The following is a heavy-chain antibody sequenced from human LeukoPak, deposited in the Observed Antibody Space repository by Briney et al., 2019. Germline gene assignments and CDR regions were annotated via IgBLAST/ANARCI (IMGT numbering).Heavy chain of an antibody. CDR3: AKGDPISAGGQYYFDY. J-gene: IGHJ4*02. CDR1: GFTFTSYA. V-gene: IGHV3-23*01. CDR2: ISGSGGST. D-gene: IGHD6-13*01. Sequence: GGSLRLSCAASGFTFTSYAMSWVRQALGEGLEWVSAISGSGGSTHYADSVRGRFTISRDNSKNTLYLQMNSLRVEDTAVYYCAKGDPISAGGQYYFDYWGQGTLVTVSS.